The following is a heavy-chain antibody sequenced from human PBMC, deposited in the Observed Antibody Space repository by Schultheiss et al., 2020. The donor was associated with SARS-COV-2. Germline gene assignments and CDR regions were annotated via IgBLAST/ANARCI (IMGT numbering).Heavy chain of an antibody. J-gene: IGHJ4*02. CDR1: GFSFSSYA. CDR2: ISADGDSI. CDR3: ARDRPYYDFWSGYCFDY. Sequence: GGSLRLSCAASGFSFSSYAMSWVRQAPGKGLEWVSVISADGDSINYADSVKGRFTISRDNSRNTLSLQMNSLRADDTAVYYCARDRPYYDFWSGYCFDYWGQGTLVTVSS. V-gene: IGHV3-23*01. D-gene: IGHD3-3*01.